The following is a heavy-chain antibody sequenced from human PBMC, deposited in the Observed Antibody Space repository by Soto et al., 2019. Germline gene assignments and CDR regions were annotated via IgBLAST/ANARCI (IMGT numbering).Heavy chain of an antibody. CDR3: GRGGGIYFGGIFLYPPPDYSSYRGV. CDR1: GGSFSGYY. V-gene: IGHV4-34*01. J-gene: IGHJ6*03. D-gene: IGHD3-16*02. CDR2: INHSGST. Sequence: SETLSLTCAVYGGSFSGYYWSWIRQPPGKGLEWIGEINHSGSTNYNPSLKSRVTISVDTSKNQFSLKLSSVTAADTAVYYCGRGGGIYFGGIFLYPPPDYSSYRGVGGKGTRFTFS.